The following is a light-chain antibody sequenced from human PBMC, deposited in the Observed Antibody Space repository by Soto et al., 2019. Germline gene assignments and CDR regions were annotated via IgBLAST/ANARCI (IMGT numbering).Light chain of an antibody. CDR1: QSVSSN. CDR3: QQYNNWPLT. Sequence: EIVMTQSPATLSVSPGERATLSCRASQSVSSNLAWYQQKPGQAPRLLIYGASTRATGIPARFSGSGSGTEFTLIISSLRSEDFAVYYCQQYNNWPLTFGPGT. V-gene: IGKV3-15*01. J-gene: IGKJ3*01. CDR2: GAS.